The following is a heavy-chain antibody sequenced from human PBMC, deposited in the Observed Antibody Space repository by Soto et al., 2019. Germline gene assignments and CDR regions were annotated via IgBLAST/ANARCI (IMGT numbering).Heavy chain of an antibody. CDR1: GGSVSSSAYY. J-gene: IGHJ6*03. Sequence: QLQLQESGPGLVKPSETLSLTCTVSGGSVSSSAYYWGWIRQPPGKGLEWIGNIYYSGTTYYNPSLKSRVTISIDTSKNQFSLKLSSVNAADTDVYYCTRRKDFFPMDVWGTGTTVTVSS. CDR3: TRRKDFFPMDV. CDR2: IYYSGTT. V-gene: IGHV4-39*01.